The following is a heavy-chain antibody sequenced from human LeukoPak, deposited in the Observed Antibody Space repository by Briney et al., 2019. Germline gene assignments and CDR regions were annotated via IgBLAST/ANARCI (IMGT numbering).Heavy chain of an antibody. D-gene: IGHD6-13*01. CDR3: ARVGYSSSWSYNWFDP. CDR2: IYHSGST. Sequence: SETLSLTCTVSGGSISSGGYYWSWIRQPPGKGLEWIGYIYHSGSTYYNPSLKSRVTISVDTSKNQFSLKLSSVTAADTAVYYCARVGYSSSWSYNWFDPWGQGTLVTVSS. CDR1: GGSISSGGYY. J-gene: IGHJ5*02. V-gene: IGHV4-61*08.